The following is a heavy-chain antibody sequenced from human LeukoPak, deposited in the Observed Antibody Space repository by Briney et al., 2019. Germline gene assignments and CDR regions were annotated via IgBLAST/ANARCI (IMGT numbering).Heavy chain of an antibody. J-gene: IGHJ3*01. V-gene: IGHV4-59*01. Sequence: PSETLSLTCTVSGGSISTYYWNWIRQPPGKGLEWIGYVYDSGTTNYNPSLKSRLTISVDTSKNQFSLRLSSVTAADTAVYYCARYKLITVDAFDVWGQGTMVTVSS. CDR2: VYDSGTT. D-gene: IGHD2-8*01. CDR1: GGSISTYY. CDR3: ARYKLITVDAFDV.